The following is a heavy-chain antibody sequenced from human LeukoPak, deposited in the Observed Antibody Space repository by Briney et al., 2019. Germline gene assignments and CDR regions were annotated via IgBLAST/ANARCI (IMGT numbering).Heavy chain of an antibody. J-gene: IGHJ4*02. CDR1: GGSFNGYY. V-gene: IGHV4-34*01. CDR2: INHSGST. D-gene: IGHD3-22*01. Sequence: SETLSLTCAVYGGSFNGYYWSWIRQPPGKGVEWIGEINHSGSTNYNPSLKSRVTISVDTSKNQFSLKLSSVTAADTAVYYCARHRYYYDSSGYLNYFDYWGQGTLVTVSS. CDR3: ARHRYYYDSSGYLNYFDY.